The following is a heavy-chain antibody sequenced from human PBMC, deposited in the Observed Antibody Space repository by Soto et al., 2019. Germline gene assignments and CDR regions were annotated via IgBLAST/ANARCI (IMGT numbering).Heavy chain of an antibody. J-gene: IGHJ6*03. D-gene: IGHD6-6*01. CDR2: IYYSGST. Sequence: QVQLQESGPGLVKPSETLSLTCTVSGGSISSYYWSWIRQPPGKGLEWIGYIYYSGSTNYNPSLKSRVTISVDTSKNQFSLKLSSVTAADTAVYYCARHPQSIAARFAYYYYMDVWGKGTTVTVSS. V-gene: IGHV4-59*08. CDR3: ARHPQSIAARFAYYYYMDV. CDR1: GGSISSYY.